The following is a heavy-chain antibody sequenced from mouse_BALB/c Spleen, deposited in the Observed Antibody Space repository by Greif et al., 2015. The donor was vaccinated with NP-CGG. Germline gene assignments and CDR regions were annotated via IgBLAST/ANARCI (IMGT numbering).Heavy chain of an antibody. D-gene: IGHD1-1*01. V-gene: IGHV14-4*02. CDR2: IDPENGDT. Sequence: VQLQQPGAELVRSGASVKLSCTASGFNIKDYYMHWVKQRPEQGLEWIGWIDPENGDTEYAPKFQGKATMTADTSSNTAYLQLSSLTSEDTAVYYCNLYYYGSSYWYFDVWGAGTTVTVSS. J-gene: IGHJ1*01. CDR3: NLYYYGSSYWYFDV. CDR1: GFNIKDYY.